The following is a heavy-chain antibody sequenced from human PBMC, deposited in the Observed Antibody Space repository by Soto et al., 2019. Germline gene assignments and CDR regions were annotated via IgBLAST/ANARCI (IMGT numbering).Heavy chain of an antibody. V-gene: IGHV1-18*01. CDR2: ISAYNGNT. J-gene: IGHJ6*02. D-gene: IGHD2-2*01. Sequence: ASVKVSCKASGYTFTSYGISWVRQAPGQGLEWMGWISAYNGNTNYAQKLQGRVTMTTDTSTSTAYMELRSLRSDDTAVYYCARDIGYCSSTSCYPMFGYYYYGMDVWGQGTTVTVSS. CDR3: ARDIGYCSSTSCYPMFGYYYYGMDV. CDR1: GYTFTSYG.